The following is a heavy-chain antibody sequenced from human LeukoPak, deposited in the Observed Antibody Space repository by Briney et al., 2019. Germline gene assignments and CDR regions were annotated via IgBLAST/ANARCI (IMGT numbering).Heavy chain of an antibody. CDR3: AREWYYDSSGYYYAPSFDY. V-gene: IGHV3-7*01. D-gene: IGHD3-22*01. J-gene: IGHJ4*02. Sequence: GGSLRLSCAASGFTFSSYWMSWVRQAPGKGPEWVAYIKQDGSEKYYVDSVKVRFTISRDNAKNSLYLQMNSLRAEDTAVYYCAREWYYDSSGYYYAPSFDYWGQGTLVTVSS. CDR2: IKQDGSEK. CDR1: GFTFSSYW.